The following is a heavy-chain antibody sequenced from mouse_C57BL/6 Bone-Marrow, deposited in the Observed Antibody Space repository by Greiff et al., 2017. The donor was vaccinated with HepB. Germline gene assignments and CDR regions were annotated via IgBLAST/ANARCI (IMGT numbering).Heavy chain of an antibody. CDR2: ISYDGSN. CDR1: GYSITSGYY. J-gene: IGHJ2*01. V-gene: IGHV3-6*01. CDR3: ARATGYYFDY. Sequence: DVKLVESGPGLVKPSQSLSLTCSVTGYSITSGYYWNWIRQFPGNKLEWMGYISYDGSNNYNPSLKNRISITRDTSKNQFFLKLNSVTTEDTATYYCARATGYYFDYWGQGTTLTVSS. D-gene: IGHD4-1*01.